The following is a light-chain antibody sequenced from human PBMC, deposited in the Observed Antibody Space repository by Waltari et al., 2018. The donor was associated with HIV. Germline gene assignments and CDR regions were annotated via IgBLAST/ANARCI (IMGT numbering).Light chain of an antibody. V-gene: IGLV1-47*01. CDR2: RDT. Sequence: QSVLTQPPSASATPGQRVTISCSGSSSNIGPNYVFWYQQLPGTAPQLLIFRDTARPSGVPDRFSGSRSGTSASLVISGLRSEDEAEYYCAAWDDSLDGFYVFGSGTRVTVL. CDR3: AAWDDSLDGFYV. CDR1: SSNIGPNY. J-gene: IGLJ1*01.